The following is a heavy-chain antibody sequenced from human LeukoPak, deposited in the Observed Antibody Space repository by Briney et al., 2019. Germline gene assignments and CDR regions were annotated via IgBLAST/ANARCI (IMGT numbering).Heavy chain of an antibody. CDR3: ASMYYYDSSGYYP. Sequence: SETLSLTCTVSGGSISSGSYYWSWIRQPAGKGLEWIGRIYTSGSTNYNPSLKSRVTISVDTSKNQFSLKLSSVTAADTAVYYCASMYYYDSSGYYPWGQGTLVTVSS. V-gene: IGHV4-61*02. CDR2: IYTSGST. CDR1: GGSISSGSYY. J-gene: IGHJ5*02. D-gene: IGHD3-22*01.